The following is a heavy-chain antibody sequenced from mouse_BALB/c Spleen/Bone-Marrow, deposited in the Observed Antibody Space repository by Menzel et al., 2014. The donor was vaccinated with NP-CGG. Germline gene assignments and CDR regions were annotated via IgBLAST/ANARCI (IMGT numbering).Heavy chain of an antibody. CDR1: GYAFSVYW. V-gene: IGHV1-80*01. J-gene: IGHJ2*01. CDR2: IYPGDGDT. Sequence: VQRVESGAELVRPGPSVKISCKASGYAFSVYWMNWVKQRPGQGLEWIGQIYPGDGDTNYNGKFKGRATLTADKSSNTAYMQLSSLTSEDSAVYFCARGGISVDYWGQGTTLTVSS. CDR3: ARGGISVDY.